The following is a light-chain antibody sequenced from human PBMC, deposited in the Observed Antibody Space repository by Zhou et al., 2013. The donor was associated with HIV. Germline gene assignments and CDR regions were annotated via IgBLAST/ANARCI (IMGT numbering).Light chain of an antibody. CDR1: QSVSSN. V-gene: IGKV3-20*01. Sequence: EIVLTQSPATLSLSPGERATLSCRASQSVSSNLAWYQQRPGQAPRLLIYDASNRATGVPVRFSGSGSGTDFTLTISRLEPEDFAVYYCQQYGSSPPGTFGQGTRLEIK. CDR2: DAS. J-gene: IGKJ5*01. CDR3: QQYGSSPPGT.